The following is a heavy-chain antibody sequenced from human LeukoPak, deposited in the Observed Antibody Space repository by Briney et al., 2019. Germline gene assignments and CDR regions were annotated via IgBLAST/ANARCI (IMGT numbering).Heavy chain of an antibody. D-gene: IGHD5-24*01. Sequence: GGSLSLSCPVPGFTFSTKSMNWVRPAPGKGMEWVSYITADSGTIYYPDSVKCRFTSSRDNAKNSWYLQMNSLRDEDTAVYYCARVRGTALVDMYFDYWSQGTLVTVSS. CDR3: ARVRGTALVDMYFDY. CDR1: GFTFSTKS. V-gene: IGHV3-48*02. J-gene: IGHJ4*02. CDR2: ITADSGTI.